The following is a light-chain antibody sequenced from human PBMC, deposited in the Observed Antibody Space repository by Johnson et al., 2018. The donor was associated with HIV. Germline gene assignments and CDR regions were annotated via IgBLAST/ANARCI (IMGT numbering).Light chain of an antibody. CDR2: ENN. V-gene: IGLV1-51*02. CDR1: SSNIGNNY. J-gene: IGLJ1*01. Sequence: QAVLTQPPSMSAAPGQKVTISCSGSSSNIGNNYVSWYQQLPGTAPKLLIYENNKRPSGIPDRFSGSKSGTSATLDITGLQTGDEADYYCGTWDSSLSALYVFGTGTKVTVL. CDR3: GTWDSSLSALYV.